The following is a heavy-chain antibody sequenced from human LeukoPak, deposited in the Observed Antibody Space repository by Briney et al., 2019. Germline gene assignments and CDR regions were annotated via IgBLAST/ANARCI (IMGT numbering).Heavy chain of an antibody. Sequence: SETLSLTCTVSGGSISSGGYYWSWIRQHPGKGLEWIGYIYYSGSTYYNPSLKSRVTISVDTSKNQFSLKLSSVTAADTAVYYCARAQLRMTTSFDYRGQGTLVTVSS. CDR2: IYYSGST. CDR3: ARAQLRMTTSFDY. D-gene: IGHD4-17*01. CDR1: GGSISSGGYY. J-gene: IGHJ4*02. V-gene: IGHV4-31*03.